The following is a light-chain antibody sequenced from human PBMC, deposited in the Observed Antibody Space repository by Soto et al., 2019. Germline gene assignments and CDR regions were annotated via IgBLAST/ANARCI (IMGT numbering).Light chain of an antibody. V-gene: IGKV1-33*01. Sequence: DIQMTQSPSSLSASVGDRVTITCQASQDIRNFLNWYQQKPGKAPKFLINDASNLEEGVPTRFSRSRSGTDFTFTISTLQPEDIATYYCQQFDILPTFGQGTNLEIK. CDR2: DAS. CDR1: QDIRNF. J-gene: IGKJ2*01. CDR3: QQFDILPT.